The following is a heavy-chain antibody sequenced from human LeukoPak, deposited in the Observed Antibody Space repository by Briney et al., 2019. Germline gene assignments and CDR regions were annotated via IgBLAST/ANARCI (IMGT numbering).Heavy chain of an antibody. V-gene: IGHV3-11*06. CDR3: ARCSGGSCFRAAFDI. Sequence: GGSLRLSCAASGFTFSDCYMSWIRQAPGKGLEWVSYISSSSSYTNYADSVKGRFTISRDNAKNSLYLQMNSLRAEDTAVYYCARCSGGSCFRAAFDIWGQGTMVTVSS. CDR1: GFTFSDCY. CDR2: ISSSSSYT. D-gene: IGHD2-15*01. J-gene: IGHJ3*02.